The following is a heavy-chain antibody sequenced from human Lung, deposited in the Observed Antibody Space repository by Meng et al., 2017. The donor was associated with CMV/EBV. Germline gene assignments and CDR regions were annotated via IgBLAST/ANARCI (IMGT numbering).Heavy chain of an antibody. CDR2: IRHDGTNK. CDR1: GFRFDDYG. Sequence: SCAASGFRFDDYGMHWVRQTPGKGLEWVAFIRHDGTNKFYGDSVKGRFTISRDNSKNTVYLQMNSLRPEETAVYYCAKDLLLFGGPNAYFEYWGQGTXVTVSS. V-gene: IGHV3-30*02. J-gene: IGHJ4*02. D-gene: IGHD3-16*01. CDR3: AKDLLLFGGPNAYFEY.